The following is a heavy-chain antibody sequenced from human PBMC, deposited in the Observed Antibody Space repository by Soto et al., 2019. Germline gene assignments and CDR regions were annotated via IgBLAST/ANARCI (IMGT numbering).Heavy chain of an antibody. CDR2: IIPMLGTG. Sequence: SVKVSCKASGGTFSNYAISWVRQAPGQGLEWMGGIIPMLGTGNYAQKFQGRLTITADKSTRTAYMELSSLRSQDTAVYYCARGVHYDSSGYYYFYWGQGTLVTVSS. CDR3: ARGVHYDSSGYYYFY. D-gene: IGHD3-22*01. CDR1: GGTFSNYA. V-gene: IGHV1-69*10. J-gene: IGHJ4*02.